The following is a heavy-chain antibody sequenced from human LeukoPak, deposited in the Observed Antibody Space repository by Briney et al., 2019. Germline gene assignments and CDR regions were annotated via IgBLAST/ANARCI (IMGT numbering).Heavy chain of an antibody. J-gene: IGHJ4*02. CDR3: ARGTMTTVTHYFDY. CDR1: GGSFSGYY. V-gene: IGHV4-34*01. Sequence: SETLSLTCAVYGGSFSGYYWSWIRQPPGKGLEWIGEINHSGSTNYNPSLKSRVTISVDTSKNQFSLKLSSVTAADTAVYYCARGTMTTVTHYFDYWGQGTLVTVSS. CDR2: INHSGST. D-gene: IGHD4-17*01.